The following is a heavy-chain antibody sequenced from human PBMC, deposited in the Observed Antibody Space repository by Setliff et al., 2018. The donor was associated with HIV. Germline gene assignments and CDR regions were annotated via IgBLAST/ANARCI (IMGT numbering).Heavy chain of an antibody. J-gene: IGHJ3*02. D-gene: IGHD3-10*02. Sequence: QTGGSLRLSCAASGFTFSSYAMSWVRQAPGKGLEWVSAISGSGYSTYYADSVRGRFTISRDNSKNTLYLQMNTLRAEDTAVYYCAKGCSGVRDAFDIWGQGTMVTVSS. CDR1: GFTFSSYA. CDR3: AKGCSGVRDAFDI. CDR2: ISGSGYST. V-gene: IGHV3-23*01.